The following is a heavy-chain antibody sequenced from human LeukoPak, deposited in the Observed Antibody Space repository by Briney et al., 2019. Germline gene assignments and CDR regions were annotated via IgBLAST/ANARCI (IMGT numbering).Heavy chain of an antibody. J-gene: IGHJ3*02. CDR1: GGTFSSYA. CDR2: IIPIFGTA. Sequence: GASVKVSCKASGGTFSSYAISRVRQAPGQGLEWMGGIIPIFGTANYAQKFQGRVTITTDESTSTAYMELSSLRSEDTAVYYCARYLPAVDAFDIWGQGTMVTVSS. D-gene: IGHD2-2*01. CDR3: ARYLPAVDAFDI. V-gene: IGHV1-69*05.